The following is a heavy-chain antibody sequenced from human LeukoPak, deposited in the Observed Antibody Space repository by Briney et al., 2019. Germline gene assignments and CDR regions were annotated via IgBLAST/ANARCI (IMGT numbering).Heavy chain of an antibody. J-gene: IGHJ4*02. Sequence: RASVKVSCMASGYTFTSYAMHWVRQAPGQRPEWMGWINAGNGNTKYSQKFQGRVTITRDTSASTAYMELSSLRPEDTAVYYCARVQSAYCSSSSCYGGYFDYWGQGTLVTVSS. CDR1: GYTFTSYA. V-gene: IGHV1-3*01. CDR2: INAGNGNT. CDR3: ARVQSAYCSSSSCYGGYFDY. D-gene: IGHD2-2*01.